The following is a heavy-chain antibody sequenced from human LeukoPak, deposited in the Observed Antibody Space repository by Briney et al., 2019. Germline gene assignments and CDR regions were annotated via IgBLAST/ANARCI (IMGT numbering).Heavy chain of an antibody. J-gene: IGHJ4*02. CDR1: GFSFSNYP. Sequence: GGSLRLSCAASGFSFSNYPMTWVRQAPGKGLEWVSVISGSDDTTYYPDSVRGRFTISRDNSQNTLYLQMNSLRAEDTAMYFCAKGTPGHYFDYWGQGTLVTVSS. CDR3: AKGTPGHYFDY. CDR2: ISGSDDTT. D-gene: IGHD2-2*01. V-gene: IGHV3-23*01.